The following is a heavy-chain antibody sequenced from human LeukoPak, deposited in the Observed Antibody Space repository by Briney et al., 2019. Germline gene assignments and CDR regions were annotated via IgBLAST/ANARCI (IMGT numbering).Heavy chain of an antibody. CDR1: GYSFTSYG. CDR3: ARELDRYYDSSGYSDY. Sequence: GESLKISCKGSGYSFTSYGISWVRQAPGQGLEWMGWISAYNGNTNYAQKLQGRVTMTTDTSTSTAYMELRSLRSDDTAVYYCARELDRYYDSSGYSDYWGQGTLVTVSS. CDR2: ISAYNGNT. V-gene: IGHV1-18*01. J-gene: IGHJ4*02. D-gene: IGHD3-22*01.